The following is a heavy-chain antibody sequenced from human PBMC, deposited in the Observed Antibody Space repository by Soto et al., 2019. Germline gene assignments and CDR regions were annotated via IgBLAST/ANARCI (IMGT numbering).Heavy chain of an antibody. Sequence: PGESLKISCKGSGYSFAGYWITWVRQKPGKGLERMGRIDPSDSQTYYSPSFRGHVTISATKSITTVFLQWSSLRASDTAMYYCARQIYGSDTGPNCQYYFDSWGQGTPVTVSS. D-gene: IGHD5-18*01. V-gene: IGHV5-10-1*01. J-gene: IGHJ4*02. CDR3: ARQIYGSDTGPNCQYYFDS. CDR1: GYSFAGYW. CDR2: IDPSDSQT.